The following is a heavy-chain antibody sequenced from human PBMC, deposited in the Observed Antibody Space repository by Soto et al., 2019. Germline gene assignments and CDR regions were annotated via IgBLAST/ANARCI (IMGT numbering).Heavy chain of an antibody. CDR1: GFTFSNFA. Sequence: GGSLRLSCAAYGFTFSNFAMTWVRQAPGEGLEWVSSISGTDDYTYYADSVKGRFTISRDNALNTLFLHMNNLMADDTAVYYCATSSRQYAAAIQACFDPWGPGTLVTVSS. CDR3: ATSSRQYAAAIQACFDP. J-gene: IGHJ5*02. V-gene: IGHV3-23*01. D-gene: IGHD2-2*01. CDR2: ISGTDDYT.